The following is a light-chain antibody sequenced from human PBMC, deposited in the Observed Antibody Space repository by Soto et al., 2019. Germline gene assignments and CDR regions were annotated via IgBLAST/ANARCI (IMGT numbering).Light chain of an antibody. CDR3: TSYTTSSTLV. J-gene: IGLJ3*02. CDR1: SSDVGTYNY. Sequence: QSVLTQPASVSGSPGQSITFSCTGSSSDVGTYNYVSWYQQLPGKAPKLLIYEVSNRPSGVSDRFSGSKSGITASLTISGLQSEVEGDYYCTSYTTSSTLVFGGGTKLTVL. V-gene: IGLV2-14*01. CDR2: EVS.